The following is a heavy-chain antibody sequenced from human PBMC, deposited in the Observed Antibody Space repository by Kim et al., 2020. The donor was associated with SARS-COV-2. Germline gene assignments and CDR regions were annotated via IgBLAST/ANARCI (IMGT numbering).Heavy chain of an antibody. J-gene: IGHJ6*02. CDR1: GGSISSGGYS. V-gene: IGHV4-30-2*01. CDR3: ASSSCSSTSCYQPGDYYYGMDV. Sequence: SETLSLTCAVSGGSISSGGYSWSWIRQPPGKGLEWIGYIYHSGSTYYNPSLKSRVTISVDRSKNQFSLKLSSVTAADTAVYYCASSSCSSTSCYQPGDYYYGMDVWGQGTTVTVSS. CDR2: IYHSGST. D-gene: IGHD2-2*01.